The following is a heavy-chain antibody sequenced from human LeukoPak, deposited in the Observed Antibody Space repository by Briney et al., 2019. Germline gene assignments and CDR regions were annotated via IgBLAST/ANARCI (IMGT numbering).Heavy chain of an antibody. V-gene: IGHV4-39*01. J-gene: IGHJ4*02. D-gene: IGHD5-18*01. CDR1: GGSISSSSYC. Sequence: PSETLSLTCTVSGGSISSSSYCWGWIRQPPGKGLEWIGSVCYSGSTYYNPSLKSRVTISVDTSKNQFSLKLSSVTAADTAVYYCARQYSGDSRSPFFDYWAREPWSPSPQ. CDR2: VCYSGST. CDR3: ARQYSGDSRSPFFDY.